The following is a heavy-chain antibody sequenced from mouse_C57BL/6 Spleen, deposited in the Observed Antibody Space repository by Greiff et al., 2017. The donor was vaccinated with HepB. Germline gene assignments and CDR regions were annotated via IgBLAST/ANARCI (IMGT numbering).Heavy chain of an antibody. CDR3: ARGGVYSNPYYFDY. J-gene: IGHJ2*01. CDR2: INPNNGGT. Sequence: EVQLQQSGPELVKPGASVKMSCKASGYTFTDYNMHWVKQSHGKSLEWIGYINPNNGGTSYNQKFKGKATLTVNKSSSTAYMELRSLTSDDSAVYYCARGGVYSNPYYFDYWGQGTTLTVSS. V-gene: IGHV1-22*01. D-gene: IGHD2-5*01. CDR1: GYTFTDYN.